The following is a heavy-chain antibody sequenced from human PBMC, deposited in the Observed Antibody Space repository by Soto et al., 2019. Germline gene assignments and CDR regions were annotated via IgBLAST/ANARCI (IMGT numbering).Heavy chain of an antibody. V-gene: IGHV4-34*01. D-gene: IGHD1-26*01. CDR2: INHSGNT. J-gene: IGHJ4*02. Sequence: QVQLQQWGAGLLKPSETLSLTCAVYGKSLSGYYWSWIRQPPGKALEWIGEINHSGNTNYNPSLKSRVTISVDTSQNQLFLNLSSVTAADTAMYYCARHPVRGRNIAGAAEFWGQGTLVTVSS. CDR3: ARHPVRGRNIAGAAEF. CDR1: GKSLSGYY.